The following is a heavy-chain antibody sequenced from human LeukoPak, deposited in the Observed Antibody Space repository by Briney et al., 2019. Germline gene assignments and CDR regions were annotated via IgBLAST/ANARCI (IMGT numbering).Heavy chain of an antibody. V-gene: IGHV3-48*03. CDR3: ASPIATDGLDY. D-gene: IGHD6-13*01. CDR1: GFTFSSYE. J-gene: IGHJ4*02. Sequence: GGSLRLSCAASGFTFSSYEMNWVRQAPGKGLEWVSYISSSGSTIYYADSVKGRFTISRDNAKNSLYLQMNSLRAEDTAVYYCASPIATDGLDYWGQGTLVTVSS. CDR2: ISSSGSTI.